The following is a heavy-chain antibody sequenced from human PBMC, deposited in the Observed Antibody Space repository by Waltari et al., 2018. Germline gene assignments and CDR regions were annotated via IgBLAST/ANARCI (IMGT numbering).Heavy chain of an antibody. CDR3: AREWTYFDL. CDR2: IIGSGITI. V-gene: IGHV3-48*03. CDR1: GFTFSHYA. J-gene: IGHJ4*02. Sequence: EVQLVDSGGGLVPPGGSLRLSCAASGFTFSHYALHWVRQAPGKGLEWLSYIIGSGITIYYADSVKGRFTISRDNAKNSLFLQMNSLRAEDTAVYYCAREWTYFDLWGQGTLVTVSS.